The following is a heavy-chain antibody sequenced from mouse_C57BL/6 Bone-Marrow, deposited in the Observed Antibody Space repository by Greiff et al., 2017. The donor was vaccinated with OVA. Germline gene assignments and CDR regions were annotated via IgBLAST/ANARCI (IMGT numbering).Heavy chain of an antibody. CDR2: ISSGGSYT. CDR1: GFTFSSYG. CDR3: ARRDYYGSSYWYFDV. Sequence: EVKLVESGGDLVKPGGSLKLSCAASGFTFSSYGMSWVRQTPDKRLEWVATISSGGSYTYYPDSVKGRFTISRDTAKNTLYLQMSSLKSEDTAMYYCARRDYYGSSYWYFDVWGTGTTVTVSS. J-gene: IGHJ1*03. V-gene: IGHV5-6*02. D-gene: IGHD1-1*01.